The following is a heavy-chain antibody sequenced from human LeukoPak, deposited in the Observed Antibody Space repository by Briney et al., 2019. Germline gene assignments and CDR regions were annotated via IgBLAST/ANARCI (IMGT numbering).Heavy chain of an antibody. J-gene: IGHJ4*02. CDR2: IYPGDSDT. D-gene: IGHD3-10*01. Sequence: GESLKTCCKGSGYSFTSYWIGWVRQMPGKGLEWMGIIYPGDSDTRYSPSFQGQVTISADKSISTAYLQWSSLKASDTAMYYCAVPMYDYYGSGAGFDYWGQGTLVTVSS. CDR1: GYSFTSYW. V-gene: IGHV5-51*01. CDR3: AVPMYDYYGSGAGFDY.